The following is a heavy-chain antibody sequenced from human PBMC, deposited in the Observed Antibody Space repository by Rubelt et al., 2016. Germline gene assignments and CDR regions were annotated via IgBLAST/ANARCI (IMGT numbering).Heavy chain of an antibody. V-gene: IGHV1-18*01. CDR1: GYTFTSYG. D-gene: IGHD3-3*01. J-gene: IGHJ5*02. CDR2: ISAYNGNT. Sequence: QVQLVQSGAEVKKPGASVKVSCKASGYTFTSYGISWVRQAPGQGLEWMGWISAYNGNTNYAQKLQGRVTMTRDTAISTAYMELSSLRSEDTAVYYCARSPRYDFEDNWFDPWGQGTLVTVSS. CDR3: ARSPRYDFEDNWFDP.